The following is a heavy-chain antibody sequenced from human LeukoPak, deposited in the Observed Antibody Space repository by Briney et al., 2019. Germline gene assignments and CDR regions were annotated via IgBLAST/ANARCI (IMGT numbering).Heavy chain of an antibody. D-gene: IGHD6-19*01. Sequence: GASVKVSCKASGYTFTSYGISWVRQAPGQGLEWMGWIGVYKRNTQYAEKVQGRVTKTIDTSMFTAYMELRSLRSDHTAVYYCTRDLYSSGWYVEGPWGQGTLVTVSS. CDR2: IGVYKRNT. J-gene: IGHJ5*02. CDR3: TRDLYSSGWYVEGP. V-gene: IGHV1-18*01. CDR1: GYTFTSYG.